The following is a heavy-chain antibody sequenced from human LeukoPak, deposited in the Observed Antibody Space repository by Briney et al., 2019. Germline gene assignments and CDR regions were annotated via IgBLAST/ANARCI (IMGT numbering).Heavy chain of an antibody. J-gene: IGHJ6*02. CDR3: AKDHTPGQTNYYYYGMDV. CDR2: ISGGGGST. V-gene: IGHV3-23*01. CDR1: GFTFSIYA. Sequence: GGSLRLSCAASGFTFSIYAMSWVRQAPGKGLEWVSAISGGGGSTYYADSVKGRFTISRDNSKNTLYLQMNSLRAEDTAVYYCAKDHTPGQTNYYYYGMDVWGQGTTVTVSS.